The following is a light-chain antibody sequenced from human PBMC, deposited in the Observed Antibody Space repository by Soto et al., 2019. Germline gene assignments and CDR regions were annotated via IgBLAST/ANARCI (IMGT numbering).Light chain of an antibody. V-gene: IGLV2-23*02. CDR1: SSDVGSYNL. Sequence: QSALTQPASVSGSPGQSITISCTGTSSDVGSYNLVSWYQQHPGKAPKLMIYEVSKRPSGVSNRFSGSKSGNTASLTISGLQADYEADYYCCSYAGSSLYVFGTGTEVTDL. CDR2: EVS. J-gene: IGLJ1*01. CDR3: CSYAGSSLYV.